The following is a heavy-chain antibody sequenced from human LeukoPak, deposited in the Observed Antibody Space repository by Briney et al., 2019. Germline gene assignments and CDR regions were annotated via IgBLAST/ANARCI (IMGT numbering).Heavy chain of an antibody. D-gene: IGHD3-22*01. Sequence: GGSLRLSCAASGFTFSSYAMSWVRQAPGKGLEWVSAISGSGGSTYYADSVKGRFTISRDNSKNTLYLQMNSLRAEDTAVYYCAKDLYYDRSGYYYYWGQGTLVTVSS. J-gene: IGHJ4*02. V-gene: IGHV3-23*01. CDR3: AKDLYYDRSGYYYY. CDR2: ISGSGGST. CDR1: GFTFSSYA.